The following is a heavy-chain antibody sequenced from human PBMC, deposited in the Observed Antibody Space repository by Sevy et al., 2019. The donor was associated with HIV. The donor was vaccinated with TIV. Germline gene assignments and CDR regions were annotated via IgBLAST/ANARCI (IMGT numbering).Heavy chain of an antibody. D-gene: IGHD2-2*01. CDR1: GFTFISYA. V-gene: IGHV3-23*01. Sequence: GGSLRLSCAASGFTFISYAMSWVRQAPGKGLEWVSAISGSGGRTYYADSVKGRFTISRDNSKNTLYLQMNSLRAEDTAVYHCAKDQGYCSSTSCYSDYWGQGPLVTVSS. J-gene: IGHJ4*02. CDR2: ISGSGGRT. CDR3: AKDQGYCSSTSCYSDY.